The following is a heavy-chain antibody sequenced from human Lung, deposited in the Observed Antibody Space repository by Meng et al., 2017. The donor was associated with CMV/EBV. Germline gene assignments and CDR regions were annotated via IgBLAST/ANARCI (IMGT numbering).Heavy chain of an antibody. Sequence: QVQLVESGXGGVQPGXSLRLSCAASDFTFSNSGMHWVRQAPGKGLEWVAFIRYGGSNKYYADSVKGRFTISRENSRNTLYLQMNSLRTEDTAVYYCAKVRLRFNWNLDYWGQGTLVTVSS. CDR1: DFTFSNSG. CDR2: IRYGGSNK. D-gene: IGHD1-20*01. V-gene: IGHV3-30*02. CDR3: AKVRLRFNWNLDY. J-gene: IGHJ4*02.